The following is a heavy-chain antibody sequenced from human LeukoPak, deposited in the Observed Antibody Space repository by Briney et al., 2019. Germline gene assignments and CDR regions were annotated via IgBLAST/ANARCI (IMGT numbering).Heavy chain of an antibody. CDR3: ASDYYDSSGFNWFDP. Sequence: SQTLSLNCTVSGGSISSGSYYWSWIRQPAGKGLEWIGRIYTSGSTNYNPSLKSRVTISVDTSKNQFSLKLSSVTAADTAVYYCASDYYDSSGFNWFDPWGQGTLVTVSS. D-gene: IGHD3-22*01. V-gene: IGHV4-61*02. J-gene: IGHJ5*02. CDR1: GGSISSGSYY. CDR2: IYTSGST.